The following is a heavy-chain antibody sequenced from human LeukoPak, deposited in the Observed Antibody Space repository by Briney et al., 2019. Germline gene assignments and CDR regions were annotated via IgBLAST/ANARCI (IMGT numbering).Heavy chain of an antibody. CDR3: ARVVRGVVTSNWFDP. Sequence: SETLSLTCTVSGDSLNTYYWTWIRQTPGKELEWIGFVASSGTSNYNPSLKSRVSISIDTSKNQFSQALTSVTPADTAVYYCARVVRGVVTSNWFDPWGQGTLVSVSS. CDR2: VASSGTS. CDR1: GDSLNTYY. D-gene: IGHD2-21*02. V-gene: IGHV4-59*01. J-gene: IGHJ5*02.